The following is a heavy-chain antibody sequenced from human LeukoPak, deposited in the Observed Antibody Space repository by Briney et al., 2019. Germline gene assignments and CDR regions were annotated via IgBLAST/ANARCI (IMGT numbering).Heavy chain of an antibody. CDR2: IHYTGST. D-gene: IGHD3-10*01. CDR1: GGSISSYY. CDR3: ARDREVVRGVTYNWFDP. Sequence: SETLSLTCTVSGGSISSYYWSWIRQSPGKGLECIGYIHYTGSTNYNPSLKSRVTISVETSKNQFSLKLSSVTAADTAVYYCARDREVVRGVTYNWFDPWGQGTLVTVSS. J-gene: IGHJ5*02. V-gene: IGHV4-59*01.